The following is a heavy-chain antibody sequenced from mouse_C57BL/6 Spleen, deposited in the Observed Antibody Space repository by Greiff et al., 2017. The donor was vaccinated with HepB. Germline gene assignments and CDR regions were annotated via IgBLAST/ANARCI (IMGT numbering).Heavy chain of an antibody. CDR1: GFTFSDYG. CDR3: ARDYYGSSYVFAY. Sequence: EVQVVESGGGLVKPGGSLKLSCAASGFTFSDYGMHWVRQAPEKGLEWVAYISSGSSTIYYADTVKGRFTISRDNAKNTLFLQMTSLRSEDTAMYYCARDYYGSSYVFAYWGQGTLVTVSA. V-gene: IGHV5-17*01. J-gene: IGHJ3*01. D-gene: IGHD1-1*01. CDR2: ISSGSSTI.